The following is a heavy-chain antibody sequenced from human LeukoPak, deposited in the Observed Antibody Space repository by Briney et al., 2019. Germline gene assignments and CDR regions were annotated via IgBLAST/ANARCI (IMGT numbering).Heavy chain of an antibody. CDR2: MNPNSGNT. D-gene: IGHD3-22*01. J-gene: IGHJ6*02. CDR1: GYTFTSYD. CDR3: ARLYYYDSSGYSYYYYYGMDV. Sequence: ASVKVSCKASGYTFTSYDINWVRQATGQGLEWMGWMNPNSGNTGYAQKFQGRVTMTRNTSISTAHMELSSLRSEDTAVYYCARLYYYDSSGYSYYYYYGMDVWGQGTTVTVSS. V-gene: IGHV1-8*01.